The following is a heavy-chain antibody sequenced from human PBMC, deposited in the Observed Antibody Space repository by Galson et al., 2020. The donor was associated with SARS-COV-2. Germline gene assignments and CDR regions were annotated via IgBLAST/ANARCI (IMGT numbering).Heavy chain of an antibody. CDR1: GFAFSNYW. Sequence: KIGESLKISCAASGFAFSNYWIGWVRQMPGKGLEWMGIIYPGDSDTRYSPSFQGQVTISADKSISTAYLQWSSLKASDTAMYYCARHVYHYYGSGSYRRGGMDVWGQGTTVTVSS. D-gene: IGHD3-10*01. V-gene: IGHV5-51*01. J-gene: IGHJ6*02. CDR3: ARHVYHYYGSGSYRRGGMDV. CDR2: IYPGDSDT.